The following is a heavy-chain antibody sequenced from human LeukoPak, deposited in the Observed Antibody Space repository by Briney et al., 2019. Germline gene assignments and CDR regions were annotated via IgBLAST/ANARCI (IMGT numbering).Heavy chain of an antibody. CDR1: GFIFDDYA. V-gene: IGHV3-43*02. Sequence: GGSLRLSCAASGFIFDDYAMHWVRQAPGKGLEWVSLITGDGAGTYYEDSVRGRFTISRDDSKNSLYLIMNSLRTEDTALYYCTKGRVATVGGAKYAMDVWGQGTTVTVSS. D-gene: IGHD5-12*01. CDR3: TKGRVATVGGAKYAMDV. J-gene: IGHJ6*02. CDR2: ITGDGAGT.